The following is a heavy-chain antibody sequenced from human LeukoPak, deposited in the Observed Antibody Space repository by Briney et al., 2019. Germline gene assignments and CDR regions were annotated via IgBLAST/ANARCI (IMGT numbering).Heavy chain of an antibody. J-gene: IGHJ4*02. V-gene: IGHV4-39*02. D-gene: IGHD3-22*01. Sequence: PSETLSLTCTVSGGSISSSSYYWGWIRQPPGKGLEWIGSIYYSGSTYYNPSLRSRVTISVDTPKNQYFLKVSSVTGPQMAGNCCARDVDYYDSSRYYTADYWGQGTLVTVSS. CDR3: ARDVDYYDSSRYYTADY. CDR1: GGSISSSSYY. CDR2: IYYSGST.